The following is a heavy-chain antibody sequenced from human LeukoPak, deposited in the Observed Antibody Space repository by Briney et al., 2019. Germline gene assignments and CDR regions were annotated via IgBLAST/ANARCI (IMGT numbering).Heavy chain of an antibody. CDR2: IGTTSGAI. D-gene: IGHD4-23*01. J-gene: IGHJ4*02. CDR1: GFTFNAFG. V-gene: IGHV3-48*01. Sequence: GGSLRLSCAASGFTFNAFGMNWVRQAPGKGLEWVSYIGTTSGAIYYADSVKGRFTISRDSAKNSLYLQMNSLRAEDTAVYYCARGRGADYGGNSGYFDYWGQGTLVTVSS. CDR3: ARGRGADYGGNSGYFDY.